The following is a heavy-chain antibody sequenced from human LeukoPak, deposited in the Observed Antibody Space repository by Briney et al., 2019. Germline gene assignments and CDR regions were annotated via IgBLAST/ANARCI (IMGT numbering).Heavy chain of an antibody. D-gene: IGHD2-15*01. CDR2: FDPEDGET. J-gene: IGHJ4*02. CDR1: GYTPTELS. CDR3: ATDPVGYCSANGCYSVDY. Sequence: ASVKVSCKVSGYTPTELSMHWVRQAPGKGLEWMGGFDPEDGETIYAQKFQGRVTMTEDTSTDTAYMELTSLRSDDTAMYYCATDPVGYCSANGCYSVDYWGQGTLVTVSS. V-gene: IGHV1-24*01.